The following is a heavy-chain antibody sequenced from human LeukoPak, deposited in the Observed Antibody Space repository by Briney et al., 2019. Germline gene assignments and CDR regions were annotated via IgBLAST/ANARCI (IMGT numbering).Heavy chain of an antibody. CDR2: IYYSGST. V-gene: IGHV4-59*01. Sequence: NPSETLSLTCTVSGGSISSYYWSWIRQPPGKGLEWIGYIYYSGSTNYNPSLKSRVTISVDTSKNQFSLKLSSVTAADTAVYYCARVGSSSWYVYYYYGMDVWGQGTTVTVSS. J-gene: IGHJ6*02. D-gene: IGHD6-13*01. CDR1: GGSISSYY. CDR3: ARVGSSSWYVYYYYGMDV.